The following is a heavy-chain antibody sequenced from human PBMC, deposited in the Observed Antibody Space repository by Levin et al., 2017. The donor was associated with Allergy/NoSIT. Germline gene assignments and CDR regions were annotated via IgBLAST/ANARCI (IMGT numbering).Heavy chain of an antibody. Sequence: SCAASGFTFSSYTMNWVRQAPGKGLEWVSSISSSSSYIYYADSVKGRFTISRDNAKNSLYLQMNSLRAEDTAVYYCARMYTSGWFPWGQGTLVTVSS. D-gene: IGHD6-19*01. V-gene: IGHV3-21*01. CDR2: ISSSSSYI. J-gene: IGHJ5*02. CDR1: GFTFSSYT. CDR3: ARMYTSGWFP.